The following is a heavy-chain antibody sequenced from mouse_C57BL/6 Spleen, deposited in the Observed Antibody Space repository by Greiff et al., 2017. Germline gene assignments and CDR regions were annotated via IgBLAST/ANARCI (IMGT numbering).Heavy chain of an antibody. Sequence: EVHLVESGEGLVKPGGSLKLSCAASGFTFSSYAMSWVRQTPEKRLEWVAYISSGGDYIYYADTVKGRFTISRDNARNTLYLQMSSLKSEDTAMYYCTRDRRLWKFAYWGQGTLVTVSA. CDR1: GFTFSSYA. J-gene: IGHJ3*01. V-gene: IGHV5-9-1*02. D-gene: IGHD1-1*02. CDR2: ISSGGDYI. CDR3: TRDRRLWKFAY.